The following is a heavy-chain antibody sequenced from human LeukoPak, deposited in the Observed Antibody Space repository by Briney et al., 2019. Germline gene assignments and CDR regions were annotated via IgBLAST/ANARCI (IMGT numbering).Heavy chain of an antibody. V-gene: IGHV1-46*01. CDR1: GYTFTSYY. CDR3: ARSYGSNPGYFDY. CDR2: INPSGGTT. D-gene: IGHD4-23*01. J-gene: IGHJ4*02. Sequence: GASVKVSCKASGYTFTSYYLHWVRQAPGQGLEWLGAINPSGGTTSYAQKFQGRVTMTRDTSTSTVYMELSSLRSEDTAIYYCARSYGSNPGYFDYWGQGTLVTVSS.